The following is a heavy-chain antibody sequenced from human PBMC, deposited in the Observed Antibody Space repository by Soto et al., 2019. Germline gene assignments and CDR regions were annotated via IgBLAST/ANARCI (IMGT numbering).Heavy chain of an antibody. V-gene: IGHV5-51*01. CDR1: GYSFTSYW. D-gene: IGHD6-13*01. J-gene: IGHJ4*02. Sequence: GESLKISCKGSGYSFTSYWIGWVRQMPGKGLGWMGIIYPGDSDTRYSPSFQGQVTISADKSISTAYLQWSSLKASDTAMYYCARRAMYSSSWYYFDYWGQGTLVTVSS. CDR2: IYPGDSDT. CDR3: ARRAMYSSSWYYFDY.